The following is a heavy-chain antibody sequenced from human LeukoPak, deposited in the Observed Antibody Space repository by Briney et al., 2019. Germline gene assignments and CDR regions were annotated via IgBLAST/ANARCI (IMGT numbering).Heavy chain of an antibody. V-gene: IGHV3-21*01. CDR1: GFTFSSYS. Sequence: GGSLRLSCAASGFTFSSYSMNWVRQAPGKGLEWVSSISSSSSYIYYADSVKGRFTISRDNAKNSLYLQMNSLRAEDTAVYYCARVGNWNRGYYYYMDVWGKGTTVTVSS. D-gene: IGHD1-1*01. J-gene: IGHJ6*03. CDR2: ISSSSSYI. CDR3: ARVGNWNRGYYYYMDV.